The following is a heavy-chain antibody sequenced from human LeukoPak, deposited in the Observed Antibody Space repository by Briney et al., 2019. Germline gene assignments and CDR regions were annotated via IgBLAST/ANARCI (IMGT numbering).Heavy chain of an antibody. J-gene: IGHJ4*02. CDR3: AKGDRYGDYPGGIVMGFDY. CDR1: GFTFSSYA. V-gene: IGHV3-23*01. Sequence: GGSLRLSCAASGFTFSSYAMSWVRQAPGKGLEWVSAISGSGGSTYYADSVKGRFTISRDNAKNSLYLQMNSLRAEDTALYYCAKGDRYGDYPGGIVMGFDYWGQGTLVTVSS. D-gene: IGHD4-17*01. CDR2: ISGSGGST.